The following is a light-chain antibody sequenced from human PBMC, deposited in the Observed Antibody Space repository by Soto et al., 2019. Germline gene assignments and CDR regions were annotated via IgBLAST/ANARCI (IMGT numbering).Light chain of an antibody. CDR1: QSVRSNY. Sequence: EIVLTQSPDTLSLSPGERATLSCRASQSVRSNYLAWYQQKPGQAPRFLIYDASSRATGIPDRFSGSGSGTDFTLTISRLEPEDFAVYYCQQYAGSPLTXGGGTKV. J-gene: IGKJ4*01. CDR2: DAS. V-gene: IGKV3-20*01. CDR3: QQYAGSPLT.